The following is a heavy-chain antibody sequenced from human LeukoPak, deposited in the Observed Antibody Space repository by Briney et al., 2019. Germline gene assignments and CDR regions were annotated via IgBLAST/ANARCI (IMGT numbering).Heavy chain of an antibody. CDR1: GFTFSSYA. CDR2: ISGSGGST. D-gene: IGHD6-13*01. J-gene: IGHJ3*02. CDR3: AKDVDSSSWYRREGAFDI. V-gene: IGHV3-23*01. Sequence: PGGSLRLSCAASGFTFSSYAMSWVRQAPGKGLEWVSAISGSGGSTYYADSVKGRFTICRDNSKNTLYLQMNSLRAEDTAVYYCAKDVDSSSWYRREGAFDIWGQGTMVTVSS.